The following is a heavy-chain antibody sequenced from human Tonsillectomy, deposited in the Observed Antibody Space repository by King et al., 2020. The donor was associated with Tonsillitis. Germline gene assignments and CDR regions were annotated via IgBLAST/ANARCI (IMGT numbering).Heavy chain of an antibody. CDR3: ARISRGYHFGFDP. CDR1: GFSLSTSGMC. Sequence: VTLKESGPALVKPTQTLTLTCTFSGFSLSTSGMCVSWIRQPPGKALEWLARIDWDDDKFYSTSLKTRLTISKDTSKKQVVLTMTNMDPVDTATYYCARISRGYHFGFDPWGQGTLVTVSS. J-gene: IGHJ5*02. V-gene: IGHV2-70*04. D-gene: IGHD5-12*01. CDR2: IDWDDDK.